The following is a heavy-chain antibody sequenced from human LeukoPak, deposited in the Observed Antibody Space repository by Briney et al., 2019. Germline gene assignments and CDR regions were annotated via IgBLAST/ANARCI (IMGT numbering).Heavy chain of an antibody. Sequence: GGSLRLSCAASGFTFSSYEMNWVRQAPGKGLDWVSYISSSGSTIYYADSVKGRFTISRDNAKNSLYLQMNSLRAEDTAVYYCARDRARYYYDSSGCFDYWGQGTLVTVSS. CDR3: ARDRARYYYDSSGCFDY. D-gene: IGHD3-22*01. V-gene: IGHV3-48*03. CDR1: GFTFSSYE. CDR2: ISSSGSTI. J-gene: IGHJ4*02.